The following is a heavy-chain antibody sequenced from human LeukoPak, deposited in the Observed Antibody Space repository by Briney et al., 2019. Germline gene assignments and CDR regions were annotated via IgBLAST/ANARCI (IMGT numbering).Heavy chain of an antibody. CDR2: ISGSGGST. D-gene: IGHD2-15*01. V-gene: IGHV3-23*01. CDR3: AKEYCSGGSCYSNWFDP. CDR1: GFTFSSYA. J-gene: IGHJ5*02. Sequence: GGSLRLSCAASGFTFSSYAMSWVRQAPGKGLEWVSAISGSGGSTYYADSVKGRFTISRDNSKNTLYLQMNSLRAEDTAVYYCAKEYCSGGSCYSNWFDPWGQGTLVTVSS.